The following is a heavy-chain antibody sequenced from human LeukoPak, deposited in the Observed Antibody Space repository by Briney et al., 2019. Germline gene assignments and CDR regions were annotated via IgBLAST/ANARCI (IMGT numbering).Heavy chain of an antibody. V-gene: IGHV1-69*13. J-gene: IGHJ5*02. CDR3: ARSYYDILTGYPKNNWFDP. CDR1: GGTFSSYA. CDR2: IIPIFGTA. Sequence: SVKVSCKASGGTFSSYAISWVRQAPGQGLEWMGGIIPIFGTANYAQKFQGRVTITADESTSTAYMELSSLRSEDTAVYYCARSYYDILTGYPKNNWFDPWGQGTLVTVSS. D-gene: IGHD3-9*01.